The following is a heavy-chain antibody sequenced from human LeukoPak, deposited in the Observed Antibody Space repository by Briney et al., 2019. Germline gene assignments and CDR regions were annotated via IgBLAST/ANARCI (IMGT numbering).Heavy chain of an antibody. CDR1: GYTFTSYY. J-gene: IGHJ4*02. D-gene: IGHD6-19*01. CDR3: ARDSALEAGTFFDY. Sequence: GASVTVSCTASGYTFTSYYMHWVRQAPGQGLVWMGIINPSGGSTSYAQKFQGRVTMTRDTSTSTVYMELSSLRSEDTAVYYCARDSALEAGTFFDYWGQGTLVTVSS. CDR2: INPSGGST. V-gene: IGHV1-46*01.